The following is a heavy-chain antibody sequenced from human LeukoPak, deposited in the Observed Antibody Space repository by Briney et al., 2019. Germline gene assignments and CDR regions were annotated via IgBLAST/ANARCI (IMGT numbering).Heavy chain of an antibody. CDR2: INPNSGGT. V-gene: IGHV1-2*02. J-gene: IGHJ5*02. Sequence: ASVKVSCKASGYTFTGYYMHWVRQAPGQGLEWMGWINPNSGGTNYAQKFQGRVTMTRNTSISTAYMELSSLRSEDTAVYYCATNLWDSGYDFGRFDPWGQGTLVTVSS. CDR3: ATNLWDSGYDFGRFDP. CDR1: GYTFTGYY. D-gene: IGHD5-12*01.